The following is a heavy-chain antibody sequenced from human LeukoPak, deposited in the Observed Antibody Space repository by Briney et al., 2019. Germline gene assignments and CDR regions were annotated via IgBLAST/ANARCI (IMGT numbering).Heavy chain of an antibody. CDR3: ARASTVTTYYWYFDL. D-gene: IGHD4-11*01. CDR1: GYTFTGYY. J-gene: IGHJ2*01. CDR2: INPNSGGT. Sequence: ASVKVSCKASGYTFTGYYMHWVRQAPGQGLEWMGWINPNSGGTNYAQKFQGRVTMTRDTSISTAYMELSRLRSDDTAVYYCARASTVTTYYWYFDLWGRGTLVTVSS. V-gene: IGHV1-2*02.